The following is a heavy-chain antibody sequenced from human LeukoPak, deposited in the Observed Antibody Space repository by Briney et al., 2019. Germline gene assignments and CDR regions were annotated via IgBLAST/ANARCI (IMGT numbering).Heavy chain of an antibody. Sequence: GGSLRLSCLASGFTFSSYSMNWVRQAPGKGLEWVSYISTDSRSKYYADSVKGRFTVSRDNAKNSLYLHMNSLRVEGTAVYFCATGLDYWGQGSLVTVSS. CDR3: ATGLDY. V-gene: IGHV3-48*01. CDR1: GFTFSSYS. J-gene: IGHJ4*02. CDR2: ISTDSRSK. D-gene: IGHD3/OR15-3a*01.